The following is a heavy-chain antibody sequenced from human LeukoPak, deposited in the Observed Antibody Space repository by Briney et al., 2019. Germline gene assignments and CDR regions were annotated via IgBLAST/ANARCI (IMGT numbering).Heavy chain of an antibody. Sequence: PGGSLRLSCTPSGFTFSDYYMSWIRQAPGKGLEYVSYISISGSTIYYADSVKGRSTISRDNAKNSLSLQMNSLRAEDTAVYYCARDGLLWFGADKGTLDYWGQGTLVTVSS. V-gene: IGHV3-11*01. CDR1: GFTFSDYY. CDR3: ARDGLLWFGADKGTLDY. J-gene: IGHJ4*02. D-gene: IGHD3-10*01. CDR2: ISISGSTI.